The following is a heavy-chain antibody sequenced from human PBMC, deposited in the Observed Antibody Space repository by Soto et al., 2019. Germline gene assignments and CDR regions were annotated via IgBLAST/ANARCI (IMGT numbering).Heavy chain of an antibody. J-gene: IGHJ4*02. Sequence: GGSLRLSCTAYGFTFGDYAMSWFRQAPGKGLEWVGFIRSKAYGGTTEYAASVKGRFTISRDDSKSIAYLQMNSLKTEDTAVYYCTREPSGYYDSSGYDYSGQGTLVTVSS. CDR2: IRSKAYGGTT. CDR1: GFTFGDYA. D-gene: IGHD3-22*01. V-gene: IGHV3-49*03. CDR3: TREPSGYYDSSGYDY.